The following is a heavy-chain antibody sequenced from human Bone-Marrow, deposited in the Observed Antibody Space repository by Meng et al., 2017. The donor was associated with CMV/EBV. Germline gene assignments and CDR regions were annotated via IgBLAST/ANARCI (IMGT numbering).Heavy chain of an antibody. V-gene: IGHV3-73*01. CDR2: IRSKTNSYAT. J-gene: IGHJ4*02. CDR3: TYPSKYQLLLDY. D-gene: IGHD2-2*01. Sequence: GKSLKISCVASGFTFSGSDMHWVRQASGKGLEWVGRIRSKTNSYATAYAASVKGRFTISRDDSKNMAYLQMNSLETEDTAVYYCTYPSKYQLLLDYGGQRNLVTVSS. CDR1: GFTFSGSD.